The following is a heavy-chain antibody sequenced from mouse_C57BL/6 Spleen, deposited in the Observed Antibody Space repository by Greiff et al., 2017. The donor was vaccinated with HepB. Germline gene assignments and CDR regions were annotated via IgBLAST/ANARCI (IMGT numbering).Heavy chain of an antibody. CDR3: ARKGDEAWFAY. V-gene: IGHV1-63*01. Sequence: VQLQQSGAELVRPGTSVKMSCKASGYTFTNYWIGWAKQRPGHGLEWIGDIYPGGGYTNYNEKFKGKATLTADKSSSTAYMQFSSLTSEDSAIYYFARKGDEAWFAYWGQGTLVTVSA. CDR1: GYTFTNYW. J-gene: IGHJ3*01. CDR2: IYPGGGYT.